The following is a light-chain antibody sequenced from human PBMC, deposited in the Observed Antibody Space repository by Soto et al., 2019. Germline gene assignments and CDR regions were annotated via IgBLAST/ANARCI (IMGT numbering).Light chain of an antibody. V-gene: IGKV3-20*01. Sequence: ESVLTQSPGTLSLSPGQRATLSCRASQSVSTSYLAWYQQKPGQAPRLLTYGASSRATGIPDRFSGSGSGTDFTLTISGLEAEDFAVYYCQQYGSSSWTFGQGTKVEIK. CDR3: QQYGSSSWT. CDR2: GAS. J-gene: IGKJ1*01. CDR1: QSVSTSY.